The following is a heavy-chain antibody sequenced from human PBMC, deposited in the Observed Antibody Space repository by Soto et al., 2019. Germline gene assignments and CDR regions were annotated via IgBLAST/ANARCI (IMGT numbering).Heavy chain of an antibody. V-gene: IGHV1-18*01. Sequence: ASVKVACKASGHTFTSYGISWLRQAPGQGLEWMGWISAYNGNTNYAQKLQGRVTMTTDTSTSTAYMELRRLRSDDTAVDYCARDLNYYVDYWGQGTLVTVSS. J-gene: IGHJ4*02. CDR3: ARDLNYYVDY. CDR2: ISAYNGNT. CDR1: GHTFTSYG.